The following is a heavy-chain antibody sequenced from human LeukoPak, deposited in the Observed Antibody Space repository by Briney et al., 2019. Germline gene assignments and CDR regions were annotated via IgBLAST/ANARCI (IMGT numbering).Heavy chain of an antibody. V-gene: IGHV1-8*02. J-gene: IGHJ4*02. CDR3: AGADSSGYYSRFDY. D-gene: IGHD3-22*01. Sequence: ASVKVSCKASGYTFTGYYMHWVRQATGQGLEWMGWMNPNSGNTGYAQKFQGRVTMTRNTSISTAYMELSSLRSEDTAVYYCAGADSSGYYSRFDYWGQGTLVTVSS. CDR2: MNPNSGNT. CDR1: GYTFTGYY.